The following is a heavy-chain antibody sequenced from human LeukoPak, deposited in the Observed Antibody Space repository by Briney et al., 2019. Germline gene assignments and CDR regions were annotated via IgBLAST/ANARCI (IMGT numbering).Heavy chain of an antibody. Sequence: TGGSLRLSCAASGFPFSSYSMNWVRQAPGKGLEWVSSISSSSSYMFYADSVKSRFTISRDNAKNSLYLQMNSLRAEDSAVYYCARDLVYCSGGSCYQRAFDYWGQGTLVTVSS. D-gene: IGHD2-15*01. V-gene: IGHV3-21*01. CDR1: GFPFSSYS. CDR3: ARDLVYCSGGSCYQRAFDY. J-gene: IGHJ4*02. CDR2: ISSSSSYM.